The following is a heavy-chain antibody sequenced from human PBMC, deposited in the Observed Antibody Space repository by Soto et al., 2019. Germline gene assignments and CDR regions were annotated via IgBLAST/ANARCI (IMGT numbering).Heavy chain of an antibody. J-gene: IGHJ6*02. Sequence: EVQLLESGGGLVQPGGSLRLSCAASGFTFSSYAMSWVRQAPGKGLEWVSAISGSGGSTYYADSVKDRFTISRDNSKNTLYLQMNRLRAEYTAVYYCANHRRSYSTDDRYGMDVWGQGTTVTVSS. CDR2: ISGSGGST. CDR1: GFTFSSYA. V-gene: IGHV3-23*01. CDR3: ANHRRSYSTDDRYGMDV. D-gene: IGHD4-4*01.